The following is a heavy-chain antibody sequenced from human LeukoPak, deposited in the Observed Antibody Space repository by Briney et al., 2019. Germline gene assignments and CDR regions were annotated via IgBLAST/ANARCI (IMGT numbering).Heavy chain of an antibody. CDR3: AKGAGPPWFDP. J-gene: IGHJ5*02. Sequence: SETLSLTCTVSGGSISSYYWSWIRQPPGKGLEWIGYIYYSGISTYSPSLKSRVTISIDTSRNQFSMNLNSVTAADTAVYYCAKGAGPPWFDPWGQGTLVTVSS. CDR2: IYYSGIS. CDR1: GGSISSYY. D-gene: IGHD6-19*01. V-gene: IGHV4-59*08.